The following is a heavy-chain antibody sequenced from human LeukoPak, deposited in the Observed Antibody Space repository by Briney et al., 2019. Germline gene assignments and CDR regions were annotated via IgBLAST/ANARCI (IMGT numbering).Heavy chain of an antibody. CDR2: IWYDGSNK. J-gene: IGHJ4*02. D-gene: IGHD6-19*01. CDR1: GFTFSNYG. V-gene: IGHV3-33*01. Sequence: GRSLRLSCAASGFTFSNYGMHWVRQAPGKGLEWVAMIWYDGSNKYYADSVKGRFTISRDNSKNTLYLQMNSLRAEDTAVYYCARIGSGWALDYWGQGTLVTVSS. CDR3: ARIGSGWALDY.